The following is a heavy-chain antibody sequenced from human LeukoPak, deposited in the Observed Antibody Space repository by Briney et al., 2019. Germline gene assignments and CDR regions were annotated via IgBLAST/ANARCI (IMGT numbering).Heavy chain of an antibody. CDR3: AREMDSSEAFDI. J-gene: IGHJ3*02. D-gene: IGHD3-22*01. V-gene: IGHV1-8*01. CDR1: GYTFTSYD. CDR2: MNPNSGNT. Sequence: ASVKVSCMASGYTFTSYDINWMRQATGQGLEWMGWMNPNSGNTGYAQKFQGRVTMTRNTSISTTYMELNRLTSDDTAVYFCAREMDSSEAFDIWGQGTLVTVSS.